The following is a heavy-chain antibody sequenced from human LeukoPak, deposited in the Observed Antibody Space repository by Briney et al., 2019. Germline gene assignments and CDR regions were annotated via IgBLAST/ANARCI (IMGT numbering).Heavy chain of an antibody. V-gene: IGHV1-8*01. J-gene: IGHJ4*02. D-gene: IGHD1-26*01. CDR1: GYTFTSYD. CDR3: ASSPSIVGATRRRIEYYFDY. CDR2: MKHNSGNT. Sequence: ASVKLSCTASGYTFTSYDINWVRQATGQGLEWMGWMKHNSGNTRYAQKFQGRVTMTRNTSISTAYMEMSSLRSEDTAVYYCASSPSIVGATRRRIEYYFDYWGQRTLVTVSS.